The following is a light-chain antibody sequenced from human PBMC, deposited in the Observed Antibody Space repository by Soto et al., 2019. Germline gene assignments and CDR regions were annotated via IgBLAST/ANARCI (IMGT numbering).Light chain of an antibody. J-gene: IGKJ1*01. V-gene: IGKV3-20*01. CDR3: QQYNNWPPWT. Sequence: EIVLTQSPGSLSLSPGERAALSCRASQSVTNDYLAWYQQKFGQAPRLLIYGASRRATGIPDRFSGSGSGTDFTLTISRLEPEDFAVYFCQQYNNWPPWTFGQGTKVDIK. CDR1: QSVTNDY. CDR2: GAS.